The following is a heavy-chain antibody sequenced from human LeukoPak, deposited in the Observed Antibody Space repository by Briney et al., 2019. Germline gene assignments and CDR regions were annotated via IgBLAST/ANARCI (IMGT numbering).Heavy chain of an antibody. CDR2: ISYDGSNK. CDR3: ARSRSGSYGN. Sequence: PGRSLRLSCAASGFTFSSYAMHWVRQAPGKGLEWVAVISYDGSNKYYADSVKGRFTISRDNAKNSLYLQMNSLRAEDTAVYYCARSRSGSYGNWGQGTLVTVSS. CDR1: GFTFSSYA. J-gene: IGHJ4*02. V-gene: IGHV3-30-3*01. D-gene: IGHD1-26*01.